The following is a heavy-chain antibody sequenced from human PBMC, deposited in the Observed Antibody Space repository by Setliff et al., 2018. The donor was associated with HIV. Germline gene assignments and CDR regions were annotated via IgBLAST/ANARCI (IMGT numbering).Heavy chain of an antibody. CDR2: INHSGST. J-gene: IGHJ3*01. V-gene: IGHV4-34*01. CDR1: GGSFSGYY. Sequence: SETLSLTCAVYGGSFSGYYWSWIRQPPGKGLEWIGEINHSGSTNYNPSLKSRVTISVDTSKNQFSLNLKSMTAADTAVYYCARGPNTHFDVWGQGTKVTVSS. CDR3: ARGPNTHFDV.